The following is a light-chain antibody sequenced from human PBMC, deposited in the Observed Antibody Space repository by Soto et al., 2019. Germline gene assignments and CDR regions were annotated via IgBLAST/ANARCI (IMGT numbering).Light chain of an antibody. Sequence: NFMLTQPHSVSESPGKTVSISCTRSSGSIAGNYGQWYQQRPGRAPTTVIYEDNQRPSGVPDRFSGSIDSSSNSASLTISGLKTDDEADYYCQSYGSSNLVVFGGGTKLTVL. CDR2: EDN. V-gene: IGLV6-57*04. J-gene: IGLJ2*01. CDR1: SGSIAGNY. CDR3: QSYGSSNLVV.